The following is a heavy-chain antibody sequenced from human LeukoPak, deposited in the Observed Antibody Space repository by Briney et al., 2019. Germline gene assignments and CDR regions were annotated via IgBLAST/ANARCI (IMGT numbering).Heavy chain of an antibody. CDR3: ARATRGYSYGYGWSDYYGMDV. CDR1: GGSFSGYY. V-gene: IGHV4-34*01. Sequence: SETLSLTCAVYGGSFSGYYWSWIRQPPGKGLEWIGEINHSGSTNYNPSLKSRVTISVDTSKNQFSLKLSSVTAADTAVYYCARATRGYSYGYGWSDYYGMDVWGKGTTVTVSS. D-gene: IGHD5-18*01. CDR2: INHSGST. J-gene: IGHJ6*04.